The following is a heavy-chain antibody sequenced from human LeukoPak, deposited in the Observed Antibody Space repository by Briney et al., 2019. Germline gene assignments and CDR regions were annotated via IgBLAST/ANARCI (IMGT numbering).Heavy chain of an antibody. CDR1: GGSISSSSYY. CDR3: ARRVTGTETLDY. D-gene: IGHD1-20*01. J-gene: IGHJ4*02. CDR2: IYYSGST. V-gene: IGHV4-39*01. Sequence: PSETLSLTRTVSGGSISSSSYYWGWIRQPPGKGLEWIGSIYYSGSTYYNPSLKSRVTISVDTSKNQFSLKLSSVTAADTAVYYCARRVTGTETLDYWGQGTLVTVSS.